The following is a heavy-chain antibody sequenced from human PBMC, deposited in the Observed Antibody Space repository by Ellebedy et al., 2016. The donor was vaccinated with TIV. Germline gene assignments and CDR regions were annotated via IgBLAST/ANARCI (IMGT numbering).Heavy chain of an antibody. J-gene: IGHJ6*02. V-gene: IGHV3-11*01. CDR3: GRARERGYFAYYYYGMDV. CDR1: GFTVSDYF. D-gene: IGHD5-18*01. CDR2: ISSSGTNI. Sequence: PGGSLRLSCAGSGFTVSDYFMSWVRQAPGKGLEWISYISSSGTNIYYADSVKGRFTVARDHAKNSMYLQMNSLRGDDTAVYYGGRARERGYFAYYYYGMDVWGQGTTVTVSS.